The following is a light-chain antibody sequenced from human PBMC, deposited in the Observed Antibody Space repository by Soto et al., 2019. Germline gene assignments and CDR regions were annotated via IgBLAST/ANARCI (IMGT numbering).Light chain of an antibody. CDR3: QQYDRFPYT. V-gene: IGKV1-5*03. CDR2: KAS. J-gene: IGKJ2*01. Sequence: DIQMTQSPSTLSASIGDTVIITCRASQSINSWLAWYQQKPGKAPKLLIHKASTLESGVPSRFSGSKSGTEFTLTISRLQPDDFATFYCQQYDRFPYTFGQGTNLEIK. CDR1: QSINSW.